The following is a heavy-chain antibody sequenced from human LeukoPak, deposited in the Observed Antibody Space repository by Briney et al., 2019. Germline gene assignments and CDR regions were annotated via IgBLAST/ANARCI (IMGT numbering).Heavy chain of an antibody. CDR1: GYTFTSYG. J-gene: IGHJ1*01. Sequence: GASVKVSCKASGYTFTSYGISWVRQAPGQGLEWMGIINPSGGSTSYAQKFQGRVTMTRDTSTSTVYMELSSLRSEDTAVYYCGVAPHQYCGGDCYSVQHWGQGTLVTVSS. CDR2: INPSGGST. D-gene: IGHD2-21*02. V-gene: IGHV1-46*01. CDR3: GVAPHQYCGGDCYSVQH.